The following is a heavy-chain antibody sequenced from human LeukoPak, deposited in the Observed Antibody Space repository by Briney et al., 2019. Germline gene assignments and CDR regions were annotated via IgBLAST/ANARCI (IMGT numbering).Heavy chain of an antibody. CDR2: IYYSGST. J-gene: IGHJ4*02. CDR1: GGSISSGGYY. CDR3: ARERRPIYYFDY. V-gene: IGHV4-31*03. Sequence: SETLSLTCTVSGGSISSGGYYWSWIRQHPGKGLEWIGYIYYSGSTYYNPSLKSRVTISVDTSKNQFSLKLSSVTAADTAVYYCARERRPIYYFDYWGQGTLVTVSS.